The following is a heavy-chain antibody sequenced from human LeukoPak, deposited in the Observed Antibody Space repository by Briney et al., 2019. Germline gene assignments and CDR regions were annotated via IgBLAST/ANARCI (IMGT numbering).Heavy chain of an antibody. Sequence: GGSLRLSCAASGFTFSSYGMHWVRQAPGKGLEWVAIISYDGSTKYYGDSVKGRFTISRDNSKNTLYLQMNSLRAGDTAVYYCAKDPGTVTTLDRFDYWGQGTLVTVSS. V-gene: IGHV3-30*18. J-gene: IGHJ4*02. CDR3: AKDPGTVTTLDRFDY. CDR2: ISYDGSTK. CDR1: GFTFSSYG. D-gene: IGHD4-17*01.